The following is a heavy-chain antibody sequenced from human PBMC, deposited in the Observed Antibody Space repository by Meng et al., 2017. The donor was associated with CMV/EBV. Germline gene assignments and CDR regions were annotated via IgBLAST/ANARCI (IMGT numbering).Heavy chain of an antibody. CDR2: LLYGETT. CDR1: GGSLSDSDYH. Sequence: QLPLQESGPGLVKPSETLSLICSVSGGSLSDSDYHWVWVRQPPGKGLEWIGGLLYGETTYYNPSLESRVTISIDTSKNQLSLKLTSVTAADTALYSCVRANRGIYDAFDIWGQGTAVTVSS. J-gene: IGHJ3*02. D-gene: IGHD3-16*01. CDR3: VRANRGIYDAFDI. V-gene: IGHV4-39*07.